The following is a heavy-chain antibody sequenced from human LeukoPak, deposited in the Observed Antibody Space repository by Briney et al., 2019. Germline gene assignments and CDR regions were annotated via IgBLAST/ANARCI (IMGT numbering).Heavy chain of an antibody. CDR3: ARVVRGVVTANWFDP. CDR2: VASSGTS. CDR1: GDSLNTYY. D-gene: IGHD2-21*02. Sequence: RSETLSPTCTVSGDSLNTYYWTWIRQTPGKELEWIGFVASSGTSNYNPSLKSRVSISIDTSKNQFSLALTSVTPADTAVYYCARVVRGVVTANWFDPWGQGTMVSVSS. J-gene: IGHJ5*02. V-gene: IGHV4-59*01.